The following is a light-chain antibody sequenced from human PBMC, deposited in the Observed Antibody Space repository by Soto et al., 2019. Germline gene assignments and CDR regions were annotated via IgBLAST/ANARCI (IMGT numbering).Light chain of an antibody. CDR3: ATWDDSLGGYQV. CDR2: MND. J-gene: IGLJ2*01. CDR1: RSNIGSHY. Sequence: QSVLTQPPSASGTPGQRGAISCSGSRSNIGSHYVHWYQQIPGTAPKLLIYMNDQRPSGVPDRISGSKSGTSASLAISGLRSEDEAHYFCATWDDSLGGYQVFGEGTKLTVL. V-gene: IGLV1-47*01.